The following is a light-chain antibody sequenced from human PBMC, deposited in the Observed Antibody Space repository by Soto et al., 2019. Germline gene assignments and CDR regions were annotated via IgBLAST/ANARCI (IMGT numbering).Light chain of an antibody. Sequence: DVQMTQSPSSLSASVGDRVTITCRASQDINSYLAWYQQKPGNAPKSLIYAASSLQTGVPSRFSGSESGTDFTLTFSNLQPEDSETYYCQQYNIYPLTFGGGTKVEIK. J-gene: IGKJ4*01. CDR3: QQYNIYPLT. V-gene: IGKV1D-16*01. CDR1: QDINSY. CDR2: AAS.